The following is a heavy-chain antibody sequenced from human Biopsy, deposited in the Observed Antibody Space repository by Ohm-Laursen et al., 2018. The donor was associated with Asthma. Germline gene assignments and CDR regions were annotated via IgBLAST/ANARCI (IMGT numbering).Heavy chain of an antibody. J-gene: IGHJ1*01. CDR1: GFTFGDYC. CDR3: ARTFHFWSPYHAEHYQL. CDR2: IKHDGTEK. V-gene: IGHV3-7*01. Sequence: SLTLSCAVSGFTFGDYCMSWVRQVPGKGLEWVANIKHDGTEKNHVDSLKGRFTISRDNAKNSLYLQMNSLRAEDTAVYYCARTFHFWSPYHAEHYQLWGQGTLVTVPS. D-gene: IGHD3-3*02.